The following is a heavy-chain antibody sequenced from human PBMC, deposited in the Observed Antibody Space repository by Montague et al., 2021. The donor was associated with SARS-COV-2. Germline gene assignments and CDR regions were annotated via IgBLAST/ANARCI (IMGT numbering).Heavy chain of an antibody. CDR2: VWAGDGSRT. CDR1: GFTFGSYG. Sequence: SLRLSCAASGFTFGSYGIHWVRQAPGKELEWVAVVWAGDGSRTNXADSVKARFTVSRDNSRNTVYLQMDSLRVEDTAVYYCARDADTSSHFGIFDQWGQGTLVTVSS. CDR3: ARDADTSSHFGIFDQ. J-gene: IGHJ4*02. V-gene: IGHV3-33*01. D-gene: IGHD3-22*01.